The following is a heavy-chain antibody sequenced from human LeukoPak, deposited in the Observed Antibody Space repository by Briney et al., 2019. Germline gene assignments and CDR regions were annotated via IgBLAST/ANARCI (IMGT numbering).Heavy chain of an antibody. Sequence: KASETLSLTCTVSGYSISSGYYWGWIRQPPGKGLEWIGSIYHSGSTYYNPSLKSRVTISVDTSKNQFSLKLSSVTAADTAVYYCARGDVDTAMVPNALDVWGQGTTVTVSS. J-gene: IGHJ6*02. V-gene: IGHV4-38-2*02. CDR1: GYSISSGYY. CDR3: ARGDVDTAMVPNALDV. CDR2: IYHSGST. D-gene: IGHD5-18*01.